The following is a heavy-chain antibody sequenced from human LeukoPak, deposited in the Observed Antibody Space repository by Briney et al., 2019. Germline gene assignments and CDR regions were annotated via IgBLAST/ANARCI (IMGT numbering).Heavy chain of an antibody. Sequence: SETLSLTCTVPGGSFSSDSWNWIRQSPGKGLEWIGYIYNTGNSNHNPSLKNRVTISFDKSKRQLSLVLTSVTAADTAIYYCARLGKMNLVQGVFWYFDLWGRGTLVTVSS. J-gene: IGHJ2*01. D-gene: IGHD3-10*01. CDR3: ARLGKMNLVQGVFWYFDL. CDR1: GGSFSSDS. V-gene: IGHV4-59*08. CDR2: IYNTGNS.